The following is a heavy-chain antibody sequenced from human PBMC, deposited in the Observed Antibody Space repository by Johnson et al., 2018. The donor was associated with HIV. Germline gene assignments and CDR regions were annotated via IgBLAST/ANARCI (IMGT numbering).Heavy chain of an antibody. V-gene: IGHV3-66*04. J-gene: IGHJ3*02. D-gene: IGHD2-2*01. CDR2: IYSGGST. CDR3: TRHVADCSSTSCYPGAFDI. Sequence: VQLVESGGGVVRPGGSLRLSCVASGFTVSSNYMSWVRQAPGKGLEWVSVIYSGGSTYYADSVKGRFTISRDNSKNTLYLKMNSLKTEDTAVYYCTRHVADCSSTSCYPGAFDIWGQGTMVTVSS. CDR1: GFTVSSNY.